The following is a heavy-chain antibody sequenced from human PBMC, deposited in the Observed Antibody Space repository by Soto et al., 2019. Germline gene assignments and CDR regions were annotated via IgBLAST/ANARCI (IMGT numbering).Heavy chain of an antibody. Sequence: EVQVVESGGGLVQPGGSLTLSCATSGFTFSTYWMSWVRQSPGKGLEWVANIKQDGSEKYYVDSVKGRFTISGDNAKNSLHLQMNSLRAEDTAVYYCARIASAVADYWGQGTLVTVSS. J-gene: IGHJ4*02. CDR2: IKQDGSEK. CDR3: ARIASAVADY. V-gene: IGHV3-7*01. CDR1: GFTFSTYW. D-gene: IGHD6-13*01.